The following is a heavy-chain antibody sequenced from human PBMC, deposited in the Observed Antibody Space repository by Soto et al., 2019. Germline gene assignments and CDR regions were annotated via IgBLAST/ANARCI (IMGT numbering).Heavy chain of an antibody. Sequence: SEALSLTCTVSGGSISSGGYYWSWIRQHPGKGLEWIGYIYYSGSTYYNPSLKSRVTISVDTSKNQFSLKLSSVTAADTAVYYCARWPQLEPRFDYWGQGTLVTVSS. V-gene: IGHV4-31*03. CDR2: IYYSGST. J-gene: IGHJ4*02. D-gene: IGHD1-1*01. CDR1: GGSISSGGYY. CDR3: ARWPQLEPRFDY.